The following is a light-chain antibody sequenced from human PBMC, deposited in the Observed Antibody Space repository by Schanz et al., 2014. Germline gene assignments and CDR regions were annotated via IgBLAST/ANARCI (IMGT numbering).Light chain of an antibody. CDR1: QSVSSSY. CDR3: HHYGSSRPA. CDR2: GAS. V-gene: IGKV3-20*01. J-gene: IGKJ1*01. Sequence: EIVLTQSPGTLSLSPGEGATLSCRASQSVSSSYLAWYQQKPGQAPRLLIYGASSRATGVPDRFSGRASGSDLTLTISRLEPEDFAVYYCHHYGSSRPAFGQGTRVEI.